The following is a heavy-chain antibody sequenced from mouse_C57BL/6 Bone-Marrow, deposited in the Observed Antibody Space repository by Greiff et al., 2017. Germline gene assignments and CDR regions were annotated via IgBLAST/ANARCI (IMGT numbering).Heavy chain of an antibody. J-gene: IGHJ3*01. D-gene: IGHD2-4*01. CDR3: TPYDYEGPWFAY. CDR2: IDPENGDT. V-gene: IGHV14-4*01. CDR1: GFNFKDDY. Sequence: EVKLVESGAELVRPGASVKLSCTASGFNFKDDYMHWVKQRPEQGLEWIGWIDPENGDTEYASKFQGKATITADTSSNTAYLQLRSLTSEDTAVYYCTPYDYEGPWFAYWGQGTLVTVSA.